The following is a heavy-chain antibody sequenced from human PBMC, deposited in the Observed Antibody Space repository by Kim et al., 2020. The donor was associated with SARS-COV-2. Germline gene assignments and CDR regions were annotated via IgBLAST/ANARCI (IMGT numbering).Heavy chain of an antibody. CDR2: ISGSGGST. CDR3: AKTVDTIFGVVIRVYFDY. Sequence: GGSLRLSCAASGFTFSSYAMSWVRQAPGKGLEWVSAISGSGGSTYYADSVKGRFTISRDNSKNTLYLQMNSLRAEDTAVYYCAKTVDTIFGVVIRVYFDYWGQGTLVTVSS. J-gene: IGHJ4*02. CDR1: GFTFSSYA. D-gene: IGHD3-3*01. V-gene: IGHV3-23*01.